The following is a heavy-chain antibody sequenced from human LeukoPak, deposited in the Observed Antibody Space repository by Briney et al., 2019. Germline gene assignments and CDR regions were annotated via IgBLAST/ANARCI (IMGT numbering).Heavy chain of an antibody. Sequence: PGGSLRLSCAASGFSVSGTHMSWVRQAPGKGLEWVSAMYTGGTTYYADSVQGRFTIYRDNSKNTLYLQMNSLRAEDTAVYYCAKDEATSGGGVAVWGQGTLVSVSS. CDR1: GFSVSGTH. CDR2: MYTGGTT. CDR3: AKDEATSGGGVAV. D-gene: IGHD3-16*01. J-gene: IGHJ4*02. V-gene: IGHV3-53*01.